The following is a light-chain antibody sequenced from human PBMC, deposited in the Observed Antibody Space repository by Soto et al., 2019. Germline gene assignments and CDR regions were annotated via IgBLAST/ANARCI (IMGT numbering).Light chain of an antibody. CDR2: DVS. V-gene: IGLV2-14*01. Sequence: SVLTQPASVYGSPGQSITISCTGASSDVGSYNYVSWYQQHSGKAPKLMIYDVSNRPSGVSNRFSGSKSGNTASLTISGLQAEDEADYYCSSYTSSSTPLVFGTGTKVTVL. CDR1: SSDVGSYNY. CDR3: SSYTSSSTPLV. J-gene: IGLJ1*01.